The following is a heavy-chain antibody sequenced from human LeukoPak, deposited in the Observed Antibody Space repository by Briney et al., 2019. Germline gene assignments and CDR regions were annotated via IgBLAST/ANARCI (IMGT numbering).Heavy chain of an antibody. CDR2: ISSSSSNT. Sequence: KPGGSLRLSCAASGFTFSDYYMSWIRQAPGKGLEWVSCISSSSSNTNYADSVEGRFTVSRDNAKNLLYLQMNSLRAEDTAIYYCARDPATIMVVTEMNAFDVWGQGTMVTVSS. CDR3: ARDPATIMVVTEMNAFDV. CDR1: GFTFSDYY. V-gene: IGHV3-11*05. J-gene: IGHJ3*01. D-gene: IGHD2-21*02.